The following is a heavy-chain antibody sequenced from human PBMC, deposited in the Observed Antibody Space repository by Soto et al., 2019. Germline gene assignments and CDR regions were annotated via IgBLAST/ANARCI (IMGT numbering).Heavy chain of an antibody. CDR2: INADSGGT. V-gene: IGHV1-2*04. J-gene: IGHJ3*02. Sequence: GASVKVSCKTSGFTFTTHAIHWVRQAPGQRVEWMGWINADSGGTNYAQKFQGWVTMTRDTSISTAYMELSRLRSDDTAVYYCARGNRSTSCYAGGCAFDIWGQGTMVTVSS. D-gene: IGHD2-2*01. CDR3: ARGNRSTSCYAGGCAFDI. CDR1: GFTFTTHA.